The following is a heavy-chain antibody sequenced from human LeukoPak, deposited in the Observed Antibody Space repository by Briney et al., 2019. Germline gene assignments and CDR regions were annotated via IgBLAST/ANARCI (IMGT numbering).Heavy chain of an antibody. V-gene: IGHV4-39*01. Sequence: PSETLSLTCTVSGGSISSVNYYWGWIRQPPGKGLEWIGSIYYSGTTYYNPSLKSRVTISVDTSKNQFSLKLSSVTAADTAVYYCARHKGEVVLWFGELFYNWFDPWGQGTLVTVSS. J-gene: IGHJ5*02. CDR1: GGSISSVNYY. CDR2: IYYSGTT. D-gene: IGHD3-10*01. CDR3: ARHKGEVVLWFGELFYNWFDP.